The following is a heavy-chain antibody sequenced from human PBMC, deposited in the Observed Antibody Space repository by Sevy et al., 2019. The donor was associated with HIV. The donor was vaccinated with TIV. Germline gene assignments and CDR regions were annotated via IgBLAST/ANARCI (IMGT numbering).Heavy chain of an antibody. CDR3: LSGGGGY. CDR1: GFTFSDYW. CDR2: INRDGSGK. D-gene: IGHD2-15*01. Sequence: GGSLRLSCEASGFTFSDYWMTWVRQAPGKGLEWVASINRDGSGKYYVDSVKGRFIISRNNVKKSLFLQMNTLRVDDTAVYYCLSGGGGYWGQVTLVTVSS. J-gene: IGHJ4*02. V-gene: IGHV3-7*01.